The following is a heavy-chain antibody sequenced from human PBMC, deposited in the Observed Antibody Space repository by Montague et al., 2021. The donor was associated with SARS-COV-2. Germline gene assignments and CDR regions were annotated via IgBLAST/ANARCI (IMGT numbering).Heavy chain of an antibody. CDR1: GFSLSTSGMC. D-gene: IGHD5-18*01. CDR3: VRMPDQVWLDY. V-gene: IGHV2-70*01. Sequence: PALVKPTQTLTLTCTFSGFSLSTSGMCVSWIRQPPGKALEWLAVIDWDDDKSYSTPLKTRLTISKDTSKNQVVLTMTNMDPVDTATYYCVRMPDQVWLDYWGQGILVTVSS. J-gene: IGHJ4*02. CDR2: IDWDDDK.